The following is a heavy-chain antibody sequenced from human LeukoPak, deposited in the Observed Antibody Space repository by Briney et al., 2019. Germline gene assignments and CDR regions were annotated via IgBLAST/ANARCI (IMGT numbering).Heavy chain of an antibody. Sequence: SETLSLTCTVSGGSISSRSYYWSWIRQPPGKGLEWIGEINHSGSTNYNPSLKSRVTISVDTSKNQFSLKLSSVTAADTAVYYCARNHYYYMDVWGKGTTVTVSS. CDR1: GGSISSRSYY. CDR3: ARNHYYYMDV. V-gene: IGHV4-39*07. CDR2: INHSGST. J-gene: IGHJ6*03.